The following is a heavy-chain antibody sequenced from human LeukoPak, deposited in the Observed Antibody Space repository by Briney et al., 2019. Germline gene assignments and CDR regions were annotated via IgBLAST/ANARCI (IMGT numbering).Heavy chain of an antibody. CDR3: ARNRGPFTMVPRNLAGNWLDP. V-gene: IGHV1-8*01. CDR2: MNPNSGNT. CDR1: GYTFTSYD. D-gene: IGHD3-10*01. J-gene: IGHJ5*02. Sequence: ASVKVSCKASGYTFTSYDINWVRQATGQGLEWMGWMNPNSGNTGYAQKFQGRVTMTRNTSINTAYMELSSLRSEDTAVYYCARNRGPFTMVPRNLAGNWLDPWGQGTLVTVSS.